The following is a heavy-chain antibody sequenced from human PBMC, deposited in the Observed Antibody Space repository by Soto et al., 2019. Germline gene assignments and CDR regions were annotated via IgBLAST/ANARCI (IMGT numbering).Heavy chain of an antibody. CDR1: GGSFSGYD. V-gene: IGHV4-34*01. CDR3: GRSSGYAPDY. D-gene: IGHD3-22*01. Sequence: PSETLSLTCAVYGGSFSGYDWSWIRQPPGKGLEWIGEINHSGSTNYNPSLKSRVTISVDTSKNQFSLKLSSVTAADTAVYYCGRSSGYAPDYWGQGTLVTVSS. CDR2: INHSGST. J-gene: IGHJ4*02.